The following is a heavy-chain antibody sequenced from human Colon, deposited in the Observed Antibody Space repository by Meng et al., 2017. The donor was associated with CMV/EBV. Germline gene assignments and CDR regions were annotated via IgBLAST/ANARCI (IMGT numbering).Heavy chain of an antibody. D-gene: IGHD3-16*02. Sequence: GESLKISCAASGFTFSNYAMTWVRQAPGTGLEWVSTICGCGHSTHYADSVKGRFTISRDNAKNSLYLQMNSLRAEDTAVYYCARDYRTSFDYWGQGTLVTVSS. V-gene: IGHV3-23*01. CDR1: GFTFSNYA. CDR2: ICGCGHST. J-gene: IGHJ4*02. CDR3: ARDYRTSFDY.